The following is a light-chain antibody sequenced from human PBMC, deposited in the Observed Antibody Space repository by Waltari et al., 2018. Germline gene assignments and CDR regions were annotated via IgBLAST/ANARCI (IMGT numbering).Light chain of an antibody. V-gene: IGLV3-25*03. CDR2: KDT. Sequence: SYELTQPPSVSVSPGQTARISCSGDALPKHYAYWYQQKPGQAPVLLIYKDTERPSGIPERCSGSSSGTTVTLTIRGVQAEDEADYYWQSADSSGTYVVFGGGTMLTVL. CDR1: ALPKHY. J-gene: IGLJ2*01. CDR3: QSADSSGTYVV.